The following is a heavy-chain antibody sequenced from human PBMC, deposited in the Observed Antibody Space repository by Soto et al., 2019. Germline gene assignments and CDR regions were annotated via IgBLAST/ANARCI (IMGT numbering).Heavy chain of an antibody. J-gene: IGHJ3*02. CDR2: INPNSGGT. CDR3: ARHKSQYSSSWYAAFDI. D-gene: IGHD6-13*01. Sequence: ASVKVSCKASGYTFTGYYMHWVRQAPGQGLEWMGWINPNSGGTNYAQKLQGWVTMTRDTSISTAYMELSRLRSDDTAVYYCARHKSQYSSSWYAAFDIWGQGTMVTVSS. V-gene: IGHV1-2*04. CDR1: GYTFTGYY.